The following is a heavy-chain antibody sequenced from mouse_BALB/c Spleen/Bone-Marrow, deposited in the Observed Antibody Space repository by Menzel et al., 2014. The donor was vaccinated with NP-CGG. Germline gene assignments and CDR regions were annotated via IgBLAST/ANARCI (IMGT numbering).Heavy chain of an antibody. Sequence: QVQFQQSGAELVKPGASVKLSCKASGYTFTSYYMYWVKQRPGQGLEWFGEINPSNGGTNFNEKFKNKATLTVDKSSSTAYMQLSSLTSEDSAVYYCSRGRRDALDYWGQGTSVTVSS. J-gene: IGHJ4*01. CDR3: SRGRRDALDY. V-gene: IGHV1S81*02. CDR1: GYTFTSYY. CDR2: INPSNGGT.